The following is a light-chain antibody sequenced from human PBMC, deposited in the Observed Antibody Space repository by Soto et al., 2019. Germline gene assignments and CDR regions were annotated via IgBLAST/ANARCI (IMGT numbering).Light chain of an antibody. CDR3: QRYGRSPPIT. CDR1: QSIISNY. J-gene: IGKJ5*01. V-gene: IGKV3-20*01. CDR2: GAS. Sequence: EIVLAQSPGTPSLSPGGRATLSWRASQSIISNYLAWYQQKPGQAPRLLIYGASTRAPGIPDRFSGSGSGTTFTLTISRLEPEDFAVYYCQRYGRSPPITFGQGTRLEIK.